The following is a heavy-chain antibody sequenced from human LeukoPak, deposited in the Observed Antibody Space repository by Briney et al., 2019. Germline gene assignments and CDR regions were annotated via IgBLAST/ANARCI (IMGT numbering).Heavy chain of an antibody. Sequence: SETLSLTCTDSGGSISNYYWSWIRQPPGKGLEWIGYIYYSGSTNYNPSLKSRVTISVDTSKNQFSLKLSSVTAADTAVYYRARDRSPEHYYDSSHWDYYYGMDVWGQGTTVTVSS. CDR1: GGSISNYY. D-gene: IGHD3-22*01. V-gene: IGHV4-59*01. CDR3: ARDRSPEHYYDSSHWDYYYGMDV. J-gene: IGHJ6*02. CDR2: IYYSGST.